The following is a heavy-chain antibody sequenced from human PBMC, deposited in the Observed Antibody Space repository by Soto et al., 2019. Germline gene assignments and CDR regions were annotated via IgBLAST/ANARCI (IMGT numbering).Heavy chain of an antibody. Sequence: QVQLVESGGGVVQPGRSLRLSCAASGFTFSSYAMHWVRQAPGKGLEWVAVISYDGSNKYYADSVKGRFTISRDNSKNTLHLQMNSLRAEDTAVYYCARDYLPDYYGSWSYYNASDYWGQGTLVTVSS. J-gene: IGHJ4*02. V-gene: IGHV3-30-3*01. CDR2: ISYDGSNK. CDR3: ARDYLPDYYGSWSYYNASDY. CDR1: GFTFSSYA. D-gene: IGHD3-10*01.